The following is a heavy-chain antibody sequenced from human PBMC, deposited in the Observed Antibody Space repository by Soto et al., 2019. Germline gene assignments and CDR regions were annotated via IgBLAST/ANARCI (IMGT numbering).Heavy chain of an antibody. V-gene: IGHV3-21*01. D-gene: IGHD1-7*01. CDR3: ARELQLTGTTNNWFDP. CDR1: GFTFSNYN. Sequence: PGGSLRLSCAASGFTFSNYNMNWVRQAPGKGLEWVSYISSRSSYIYYADSVKGRFTISRDNAKNSLYLQMNSLRAEDTAVYYCARELQLTGTTNNWFDPWGQGTLVTVSS. J-gene: IGHJ5*02. CDR2: ISSRSSYI.